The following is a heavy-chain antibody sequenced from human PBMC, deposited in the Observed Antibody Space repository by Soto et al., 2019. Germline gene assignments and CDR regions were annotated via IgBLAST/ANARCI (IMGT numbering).Heavy chain of an antibody. CDR1: GGTFSSYA. J-gene: IGHJ4*02. V-gene: IGHV1-69*13. CDR3: ASNPQLTITGYYFDY. CDR2: IIPIFGTA. D-gene: IGHD1-20*01. Sequence: ASVKVSCKASGGTFSSYAISWVRQAPGQGLEWMGGIIPIFGTANYAQKFQGRVTITADESTSTAYMELSSLRSEDTAVYYCASNPQLTITGYYFDYWGQGTLVTVSS.